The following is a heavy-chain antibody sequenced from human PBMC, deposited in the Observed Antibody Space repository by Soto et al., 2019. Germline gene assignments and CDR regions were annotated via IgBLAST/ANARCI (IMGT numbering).Heavy chain of an antibody. CDR1: GGSFSGYY. CDR2: INHSGST. V-gene: IGHV4-34*01. CDR3: AARYCSSTSCYSYFDY. Sequence: QVQLQQWGAGLLKPSETLSLTCAVYGGSFSGYYWSWIRQPPGKGLEWIGEINHSGSTNYNPSLKSRVTISVDTSKNQFSLKPSSVTAADTAVYYCAARYCSSTSCYSYFDYWGQGTLVTVSS. D-gene: IGHD2-2*01. J-gene: IGHJ4*02.